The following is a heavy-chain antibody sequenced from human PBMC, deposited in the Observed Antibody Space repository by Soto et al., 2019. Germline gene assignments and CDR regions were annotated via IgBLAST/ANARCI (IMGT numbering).Heavy chain of an antibody. CDR2: IYYGGSP. CDR1: GGSISSSNYY. Sequence: PSETLSLTCTVSGGSISSSNYYWVWIRQPPGKGLEWLGKIYYGGSPYNNPSLKSRLTISVDTSRNQFSLNLGSVTAADTAVYYCARLPFYCSGTSCYGFYYYAVDVWGQGTTVTVSS. J-gene: IGHJ6*02. D-gene: IGHD2-2*01. V-gene: IGHV4-39*01. CDR3: ARLPFYCSGTSCYGFYYYAVDV.